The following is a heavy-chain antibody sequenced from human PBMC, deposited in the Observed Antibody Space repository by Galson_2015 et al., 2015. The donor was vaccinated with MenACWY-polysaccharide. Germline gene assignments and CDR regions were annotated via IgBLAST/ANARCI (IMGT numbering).Heavy chain of an antibody. CDR1: GYTFTNYA. CDR3: ARGDISAAGTWGGY. CDR2: LNTGSGIT. Sequence: SVKVSCKASGYTFTNYAIHWVRQAPGQRLEWMGWLNTGSGITKYSQRFQDRVTITRDTSASTAYMELSSLRSEDTAVYYCARGDISAAGTWGGYWGQGALVTVSS. D-gene: IGHD6-13*01. J-gene: IGHJ4*02. V-gene: IGHV1-3*04.